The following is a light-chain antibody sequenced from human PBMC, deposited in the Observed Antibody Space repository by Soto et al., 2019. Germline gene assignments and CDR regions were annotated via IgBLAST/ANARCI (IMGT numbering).Light chain of an antibody. CDR1: SGDIRSYNR. CDR2: EVT. J-gene: IGLJ1*01. V-gene: IGLV2-14*01. Sequence: QSALTQPASVSGSPGQSITISCTGTSGDIRSYNRVSWYQQHPGKAPKLIIYEVTDRPSGVSNRFSGSKSGNTASLTISGLQAEDEAEYYCSSYTNINTRACVFGTGTKVTLL. CDR3: SSYTNINTRACV.